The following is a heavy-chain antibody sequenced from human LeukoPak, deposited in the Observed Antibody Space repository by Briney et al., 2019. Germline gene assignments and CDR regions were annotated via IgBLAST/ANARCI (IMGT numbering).Heavy chain of an antibody. CDR2: ISWNSGSI. Sequence: PGRSLRLSCAASGFTFDDYAMHWVRHAPGKGLEWVSGISWNSGSIGYADSVKGRFTISRDNAKNSLYLQMNSLRAEDTAVYYCASQELDYGGNSRDWFDPWGQGTLVTVSS. CDR3: ASQELDYGGNSRDWFDP. D-gene: IGHD4-23*01. CDR1: GFTFDDYA. J-gene: IGHJ5*02. V-gene: IGHV3-9*01.